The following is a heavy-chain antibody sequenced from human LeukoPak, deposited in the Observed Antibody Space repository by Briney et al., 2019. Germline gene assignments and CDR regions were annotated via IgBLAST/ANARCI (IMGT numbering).Heavy chain of an antibody. V-gene: IGHV4-34*01. CDR1: GGSFSGYY. CDR3: ASARRGGPYYH. Sequence: SETLSLTCAVYGGSFSGYYWSWIRQPPGKGLEWIGEINHSGSTNYNPSLKSRVTISVDTSKNQFSLKLSSVTAADTAVYYCASARRGGPYYHWGQGTLVTVSS. J-gene: IGHJ4*02. CDR2: INHSGST. D-gene: IGHD2-15*01.